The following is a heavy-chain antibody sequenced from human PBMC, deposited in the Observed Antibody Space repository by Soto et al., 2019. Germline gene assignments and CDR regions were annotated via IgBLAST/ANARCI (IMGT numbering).Heavy chain of an antibody. J-gene: IGHJ4*02. D-gene: IGHD1-26*01. Sequence: QVQLVQSGAEVKKPGASVKVSCKASGYTFSSFAIHWVRQALGQRLEWMGWINAGNGDTKYSQKFQGRVTIARDTAASTAYMELGSLTFEDTAVYYCARKVGASAYWGQGTLVTVSS. CDR3: ARKVGASAY. CDR2: INAGNGDT. CDR1: GYTFSSFA. V-gene: IGHV1-3*01.